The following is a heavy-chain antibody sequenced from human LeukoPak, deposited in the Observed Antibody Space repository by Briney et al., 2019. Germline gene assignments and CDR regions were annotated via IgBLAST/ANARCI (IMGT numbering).Heavy chain of an antibody. J-gene: IGHJ5*02. CDR3: ARDFEDGDYVGPRWFDP. CDR2: IIPIFGIA. CDR1: GGTFSSYA. V-gene: IGHV1-69*04. D-gene: IGHD4-17*01. Sequence: SVKVSCKASGGTFSSYAISWVRQAPGQGLEWMGRIIPIFGIANYAQKFQGRVTITADKSTSTAYMELSSLGSEDTAVYYCARDFEDGDYVGPRWFDPWGQGTLVTVSS.